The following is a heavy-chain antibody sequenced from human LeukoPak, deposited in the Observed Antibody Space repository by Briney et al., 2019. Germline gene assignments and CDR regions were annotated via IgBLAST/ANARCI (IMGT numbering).Heavy chain of an antibody. CDR2: ISGDSDYI. V-gene: IGHV3-21*01. D-gene: IGHD7-27*01. CDR1: GFTFSDYG. CDR3: ARDRPNWGIDY. Sequence: GSLRLSCAASGFTFSDYGMNWVRQAPGKGLQWVSGISGDSDYIYYADSVKGRFTMSRDNAKNSVFLQMNSLRDEDTAVYYCARDRPNWGIDYWGQGTLVTVSS. J-gene: IGHJ4*02.